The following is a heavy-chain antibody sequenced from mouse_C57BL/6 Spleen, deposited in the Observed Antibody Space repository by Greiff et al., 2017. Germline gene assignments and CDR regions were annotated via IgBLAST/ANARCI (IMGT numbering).Heavy chain of an antibody. Sequence: QVQLQQPGAELVKPGASVKLSCKASGYTFTSYWMHWVKQRPGQGLEWIGMIHPNSGSTNYNEKFKSKATLTVDKSSSTAYMQLSSLTSEDSAVYYCARTVYYGSSSYDLDYWGQGTTLTVSS. CDR2: IHPNSGST. V-gene: IGHV1-64*01. CDR3: ARTVYYGSSSYDLDY. J-gene: IGHJ2*01. D-gene: IGHD1-1*01. CDR1: GYTFTSYW.